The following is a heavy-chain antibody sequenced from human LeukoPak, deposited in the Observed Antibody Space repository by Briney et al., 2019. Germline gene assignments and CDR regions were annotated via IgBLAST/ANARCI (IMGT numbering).Heavy chain of an antibody. J-gene: IGHJ4*02. V-gene: IGHV3-48*01. D-gene: IGHD4-17*01. CDR3: ARVDGPTVTTMFFDS. CDR2: ISPGSSTI. Sequence: PGGSLRLSCAASGFTFSRHGMICVRQAPGKELEWLSYISPGSSTIYYADSVRDRFTISRDDAKNSLYLQMNSLRAEDTAVYYCARVDGPTVTTMFFDSWGPGTLVTVSS. CDR1: GFTFSRHG.